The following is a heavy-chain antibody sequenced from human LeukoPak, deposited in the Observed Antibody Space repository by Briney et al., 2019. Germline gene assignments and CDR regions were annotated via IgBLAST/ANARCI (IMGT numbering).Heavy chain of an antibody. V-gene: IGHV1-69*02. D-gene: IGHD2-2*01. CDR3: ARARIVVVPAASPGGFDY. J-gene: IGHJ4*02. CDR2: IIPILGIA. CDR1: GGTFSSYT. Sequence: SVKVSCKASGGTFSSYTISWVRQAPGQGLEWMGRIIPILGIANYAQKFQGRVTITADKSTSTAYMELSSLRSEDTAVYYCARARIVVVPAASPGGFDYWGQGTLVTVSS.